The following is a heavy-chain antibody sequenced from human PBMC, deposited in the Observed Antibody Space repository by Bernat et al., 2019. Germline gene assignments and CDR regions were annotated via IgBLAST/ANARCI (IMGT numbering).Heavy chain of an antibody. J-gene: IGHJ3*02. V-gene: IGHV1-2*02. CDR1: GYTFTDYY. CDR2: INPNSGGT. D-gene: IGHD3-22*01. Sequence: QVQLVQSGAEVKKPGASVKVSCKASGYTFTDYYMHWVRQAPGQGLEWMGWINPNSGGTNYAQKFQGRVTMTRDTSISTAYMELSRLRSDDTAVYYCARDYYDSSGYSPVNAFDIWGQGTMVTVSS. CDR3: ARDYYDSSGYSPVNAFDI.